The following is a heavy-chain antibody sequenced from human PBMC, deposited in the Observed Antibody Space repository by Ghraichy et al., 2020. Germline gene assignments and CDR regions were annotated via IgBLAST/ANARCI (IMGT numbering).Heavy chain of an antibody. D-gene: IGHD4-17*01. J-gene: IGHJ4*02. CDR2: IFHSGSA. Sequence: PETLSLTCGVSGGSISTNNWWSWVRQPPGKGLEWIGEIFHSGSAKYNSTFKTLVSISLDNSKSQFSLSLNSVTAADTAVYFCARVTRIMVTTDPSPYFDRWGQGTLVTVSS. CDR3: ARVTRIMVTTDPSPYFDR. CDR1: GGSISTNNW. V-gene: IGHV4-4*01.